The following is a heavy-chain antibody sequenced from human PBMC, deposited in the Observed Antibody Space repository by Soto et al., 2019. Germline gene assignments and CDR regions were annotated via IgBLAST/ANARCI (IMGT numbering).Heavy chain of an antibody. CDR1: GFTFSNYA. CDR3: AKDSTVTTSLYAYYYGLDV. J-gene: IGHJ6*02. CDR2: ISGRGGST. V-gene: IGHV3-23*01. D-gene: IGHD4-17*01. Sequence: EVHLLESGGGLVQPGGSLRLSCTASGFTFSNYAMSWVRQAPDKGLEWVSAISGRGGSTYYADSVKGRFTISRDNSKNMLFQQMNSLRAEDTALYYCAKDSTVTTSLYAYYYGLDVWGQGTTVTVSS.